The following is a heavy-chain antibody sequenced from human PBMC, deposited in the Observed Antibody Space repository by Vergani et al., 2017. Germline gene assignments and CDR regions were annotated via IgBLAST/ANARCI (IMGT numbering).Heavy chain of an antibody. CDR1: GFTLSNYD. CDR3: AKHFSGWGIDS. V-gene: IGHV3-30*02. CDR2: IQFDGSNQ. D-gene: IGHD6-19*01. Sequence: QVQLVESGGGVVQRGGSLRLSCATSGFTLSNYDMQWIRQGPGKGLEFVAFIQFDGSNQYYADSVKGRFTLSRDFSKNTLYLQINSLRTDDTATYYCAKHFSGWGIDSWGQGTQVIVSS. J-gene: IGHJ4*02.